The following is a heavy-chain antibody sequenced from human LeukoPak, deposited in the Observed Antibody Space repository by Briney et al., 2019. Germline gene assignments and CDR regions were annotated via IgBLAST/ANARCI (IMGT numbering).Heavy chain of an antibody. CDR2: IYYSGNT. D-gene: IGHD6-19*01. J-gene: IGHJ1*01. CDR3: ARHDQWLIRFNH. V-gene: IGHV4-39*01. Sequence: SSETLSLTCSVSGGSFSSNNYWGGVRQPPGKGLEWIGSIYYSGNTYYNPSLKSRVTISVDTSKNQFSLKLRSVTAADTAVYYCARHDQWLIRFNHWGQGGMVSVSS. CDR1: GGSFSSNNY.